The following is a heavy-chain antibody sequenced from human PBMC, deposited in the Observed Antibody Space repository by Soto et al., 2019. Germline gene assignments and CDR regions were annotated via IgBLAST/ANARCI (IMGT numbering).Heavy chain of an antibody. CDR3: AREALITMVRGVTNWFDP. D-gene: IGHD3-10*01. CDR1: GGSFSGYY. J-gene: IGHJ5*02. CDR2: INHSGST. Sequence: SETLSLTCAVYGGSFSGYYWSWIRQPPGKGLEWIGEINHSGSTNYNPSLKSRVTISVDTSKNQFSLKLSSVTAADTAVYYCAREALITMVRGVTNWFDPWGQGTLVTVSS. V-gene: IGHV4-34*01.